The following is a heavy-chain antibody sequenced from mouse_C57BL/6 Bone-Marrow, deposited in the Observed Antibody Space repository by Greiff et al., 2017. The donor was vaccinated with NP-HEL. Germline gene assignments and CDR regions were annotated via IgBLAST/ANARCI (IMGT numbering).Heavy chain of an antibody. D-gene: IGHD1-1*01. V-gene: IGHV1-19*01. CDR1: GYTFTDYY. J-gene: IGHJ2*01. Sequence: EVQLQQSGPVLVKPGASVKMSCKASGYTFTDYYMNWVKQSHGKSLEWIGVINPYNGGTSYNQKFKGKATLTVDKSSSTAYMELNSLTSEDSAVYYCARDYYGSRLDYWGQGTTLTVSS. CDR3: ARDYYGSRLDY. CDR2: INPYNGGT.